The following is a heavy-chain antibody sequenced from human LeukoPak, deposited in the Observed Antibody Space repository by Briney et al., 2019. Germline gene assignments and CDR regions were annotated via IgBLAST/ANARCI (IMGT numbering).Heavy chain of an antibody. CDR1: GFPFSSYA. V-gene: IGHV3-64D*09. J-gene: IGHJ6*02. Sequence: PGGSLRLSCSASGFPFSSYAMRWVRQAPGKGLEYVSAISDSGGSTYYADSVKGRFTISRGNSKNTLYLQMSSLRAEDTAVYFCVRGYSFGPYGMDVWGQGTTVTVSS. D-gene: IGHD2-15*01. CDR2: ISDSGGST. CDR3: VRGYSFGPYGMDV.